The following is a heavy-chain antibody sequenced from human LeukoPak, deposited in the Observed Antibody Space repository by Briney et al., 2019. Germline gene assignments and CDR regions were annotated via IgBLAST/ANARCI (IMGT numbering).Heavy chain of an antibody. J-gene: IGHJ4*02. CDR3: AKTYSGYSHFDY. V-gene: IGHV3-23*01. CDR1: GFTFSSYG. CDR2: ISGSGGST. D-gene: IGHD5-12*01. Sequence: GGSLRLSCAASGFTFSSYGMSWVRQAPGKGLEWVSVISGSGGSTYYADSVKGRFTISGDNSKNTLFLQMNSLRAEDTAVYYCAKTYSGYSHFDYWGQGTLVTVSS.